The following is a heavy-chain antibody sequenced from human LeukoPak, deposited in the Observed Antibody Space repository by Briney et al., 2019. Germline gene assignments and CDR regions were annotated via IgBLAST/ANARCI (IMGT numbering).Heavy chain of an antibody. V-gene: IGHV3-48*01. CDR3: ARWADGDY. D-gene: IGHD5-24*01. Sequence: GRSLRLSWAGSGFIFNNYAMHWVRQPPGKGLEWVSYISSSSSTIYYADSVKGRFTISRDNAKNSLYLQMNSLRAEDTAVYYCARWADGDYWGQGTLVTVSS. CDR2: ISSSSSTI. J-gene: IGHJ4*02. CDR1: GFIFNNYA.